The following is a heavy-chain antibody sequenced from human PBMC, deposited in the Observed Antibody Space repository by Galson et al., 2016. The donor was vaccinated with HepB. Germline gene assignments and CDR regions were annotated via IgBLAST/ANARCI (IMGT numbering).Heavy chain of an antibody. D-gene: IGHD2-21*01. Sequence: SLRLSCAASGFTLSSSWMSWVRQAPGGGLEWVANIKQDGIEKYYVDSVKGRFTISRDDAKNSVVLKMNSLRAEDTALYYCAKGGIILWDAMDVWGQGTTVTVSS. CDR1: GFTLSSSW. J-gene: IGHJ6*02. V-gene: IGHV3-7*01. CDR3: AKGGIILWDAMDV. CDR2: IKQDGIEK.